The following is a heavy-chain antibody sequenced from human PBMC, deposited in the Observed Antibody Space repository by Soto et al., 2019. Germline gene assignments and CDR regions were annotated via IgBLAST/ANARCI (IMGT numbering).Heavy chain of an antibody. D-gene: IGHD4-17*01. CDR3: ASEYGDYPLYYFDY. Sequence: KPGGSLRLSCAASGFTFRSYRMNWVRQAPGKGLEWVSSISSSSSYIYYADSVKGRFTISRDNAKNSLYLQMNSLRAEDTAVYYCASEYGDYPLYYFDYWGQGTLVTVSS. CDR2: ISSSSSYI. J-gene: IGHJ4*02. CDR1: GFTFRSYR. V-gene: IGHV3-21*01.